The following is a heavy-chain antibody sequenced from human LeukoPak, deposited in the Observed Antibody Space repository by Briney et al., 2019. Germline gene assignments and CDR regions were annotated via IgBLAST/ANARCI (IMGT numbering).Heavy chain of an antibody. CDR2: ISAYNGNT. Sequence: GASVKVSCEASGYTFTSYGISWVRQAPGQGLEWMGWISAYNGNTNYAQKLQGRVTMTTDTSTSTAYMELRSLRSDDTAVYYCARCSQNIVVVPAAIANYYYYGMDVWGQGTTVTVSS. V-gene: IGHV1-18*01. J-gene: IGHJ6*02. CDR1: GYTFTSYG. D-gene: IGHD2-2*02. CDR3: ARCSQNIVVVPAAIANYYYYGMDV.